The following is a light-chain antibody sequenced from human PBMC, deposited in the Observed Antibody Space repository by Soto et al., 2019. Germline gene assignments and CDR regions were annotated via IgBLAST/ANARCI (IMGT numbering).Light chain of an antibody. CDR2: GNN. J-gene: IGLJ3*02. Sequence: QSVLTQPPSVSGAPGQRVTISCTGSSSNIGAGYDVHWYQQLPGTAPKLLIYGNNNRPSGVPDRFSGSKSGTSASLAISGPRAEDGADYSCQSFDPRLGSWVFGGGTKPPVL. V-gene: IGLV1-40*01. CDR3: QSFDPRLGSWV. CDR1: SSNIGAGYD.